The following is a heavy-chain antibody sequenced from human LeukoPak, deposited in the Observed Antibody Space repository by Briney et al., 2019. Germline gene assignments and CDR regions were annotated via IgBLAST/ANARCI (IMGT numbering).Heavy chain of an antibody. Sequence: ASVKVSCKASGGTFSSYAISWVRQAPGQGLEWMGGIIPIFGTANYAQKFQGRVTITADESTSTAYMELSSLRSEDTAVYYCARAVPYYDSSGYYRDYWGQGTLVTVSS. J-gene: IGHJ4*02. CDR3: ARAVPYYDSSGYYRDY. D-gene: IGHD3-22*01. V-gene: IGHV1-69*13. CDR1: GGTFSSYA. CDR2: IIPIFGTA.